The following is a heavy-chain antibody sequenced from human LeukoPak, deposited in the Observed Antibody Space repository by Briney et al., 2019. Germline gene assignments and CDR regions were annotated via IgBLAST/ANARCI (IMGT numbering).Heavy chain of an antibody. D-gene: IGHD6-13*01. J-gene: IGHJ4*02. CDR2: INHSGST. Sequence: SETLSLTCAVYGGSFSGYYWSWIRQPPGKGLEWIGEINHSGSTNYNPSLKSRVTISVDTSKNQFSLKLSSVTAADTAVYYCASRSSSWGPRDYWGQGTLVTVSP. V-gene: IGHV4-34*01. CDR1: GGSFSGYY. CDR3: ASRSSSWGPRDY.